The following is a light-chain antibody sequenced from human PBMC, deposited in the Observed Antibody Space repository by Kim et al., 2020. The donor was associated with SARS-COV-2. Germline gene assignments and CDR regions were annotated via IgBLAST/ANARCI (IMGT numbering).Light chain of an antibody. CDR2: DAA. CDR3: QQRGNWPPALT. V-gene: IGKV3-11*01. CDR1: QNIGIS. J-gene: IGKJ4*01. Sequence: PGEGATLSCRASQNIGISLAWYQQTPGQAPRLLIYDAAIRAAGIPDRFSGSGSGTDFTLTIGSLAPEDFAVYYCQQRGNWPPALTFGGGTKVDIK.